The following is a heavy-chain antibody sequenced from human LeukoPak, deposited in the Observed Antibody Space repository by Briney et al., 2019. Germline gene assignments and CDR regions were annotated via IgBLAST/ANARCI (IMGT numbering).Heavy chain of an antibody. CDR1: GGSISSSSYY. J-gene: IGHJ4*02. D-gene: IGHD2-15*01. V-gene: IGHV4-39*01. CDR3: VRHASGEDY. Sequence: EPSETLSLTCTVSGGSISSSSYYWGWIRQPPGKGLEWIGSIYYSGNTYYNPSLKSRVTMSVDTSKNQFSLKLSSVTAADTAVYYCVRHASGEDYWGQGTLVTVSS. CDR2: IYYSGNT.